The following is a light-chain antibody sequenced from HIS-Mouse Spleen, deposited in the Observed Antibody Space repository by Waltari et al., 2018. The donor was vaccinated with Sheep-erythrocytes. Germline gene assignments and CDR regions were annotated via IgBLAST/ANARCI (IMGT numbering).Light chain of an antibody. CDR2: DDS. J-gene: IGLJ1*01. CDR3: QVWDSSSDHNYV. CDR1: NIGSKS. V-gene: IGLV3-21*03. Sequence: SYVLTQPPSVSVAPGKTARITCGGNNIGSKSVHWYQQKPGQAPVLVVYDDSARPSGIPERFSGSKSGNTATLTISRVEAGDEADYYCQVWDSSSDHNYVFGTGTKVTVL.